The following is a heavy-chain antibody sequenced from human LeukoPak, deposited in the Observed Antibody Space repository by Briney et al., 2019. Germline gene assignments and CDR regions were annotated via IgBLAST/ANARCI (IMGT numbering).Heavy chain of an antibody. V-gene: IGHV3-23*01. D-gene: IGHD3-22*01. Sequence: GGSLRLSCAASGSTFSSYAMSWVRQAPGKGLEWVSAISGSGGSTYYADSVKGRFTISRDNSKNTLYLQMNSLRAEDTAVYYCAKVLSPYYYDSSGYYQDYWGQGTLVTVSS. CDR1: GSTFSSYA. CDR2: ISGSGGST. CDR3: AKVLSPYYYDSSGYYQDY. J-gene: IGHJ4*02.